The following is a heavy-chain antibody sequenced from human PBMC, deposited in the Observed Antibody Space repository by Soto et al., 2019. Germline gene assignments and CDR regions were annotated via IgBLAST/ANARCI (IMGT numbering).Heavy chain of an antibody. CDR2: ISGSGGST. D-gene: IGHD3-3*01. Sequence: PGGSLRLSCAASGFTFSSYAMSWVRQAPGKGLEWVSAISGSGGSTYYADSVKGRFTISRDNSKNTLYLQMNSLRAEDTAVYYCAKGRITIFGVANSDPDYWGQGTLVTVSS. CDR1: GFTFSSYA. J-gene: IGHJ4*02. V-gene: IGHV3-23*01. CDR3: AKGRITIFGVANSDPDY.